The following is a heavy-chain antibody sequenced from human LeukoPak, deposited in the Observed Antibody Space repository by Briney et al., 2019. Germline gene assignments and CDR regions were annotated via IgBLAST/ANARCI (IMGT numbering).Heavy chain of an antibody. V-gene: IGHV4-61*02. CDR3: ARVSGYCSGGSCPPVGI. CDR1: GGSISSGSYY. CDR2: IYTSGST. D-gene: IGHD2-15*01. J-gene: IGHJ3*02. Sequence: SQTLSLTCTVSGGSISSGSYYWSWIRQPAGKGLEWIGRIYTSGSTNYNPSLKSRVTISVDTSKNQFSLKLSSVTAADTAVYYCARVSGYCSGGSCPPVGIWGQGTMVTVSS.